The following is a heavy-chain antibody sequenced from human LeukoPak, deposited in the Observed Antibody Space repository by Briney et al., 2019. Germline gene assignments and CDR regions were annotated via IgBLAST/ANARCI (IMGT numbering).Heavy chain of an antibody. CDR3: ARERSMSRTSYVDWFDP. CDR1: GFTFSSYS. Sequence: GGSLRLSCAASGFTFSSYSMNWVRQAPGKGLEWVSYISSSSSTIYYADSVKGRFTISRDNAKNSLYLQMNSLRDEDTAVYYCARERSMSRTSYVDWFDPWGQGTLVTVSS. J-gene: IGHJ5*02. D-gene: IGHD1-26*01. V-gene: IGHV3-48*02. CDR2: ISSSSSTI.